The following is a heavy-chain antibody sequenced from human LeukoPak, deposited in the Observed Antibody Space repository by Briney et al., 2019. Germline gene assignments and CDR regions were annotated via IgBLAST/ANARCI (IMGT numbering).Heavy chain of an antibody. CDR3: ARDLGDILTGYTFLD. CDR2: INPNSGGT. D-gene: IGHD3-9*01. V-gene: IGHV1-2*06. Sequence: ASVKVSCKASGYTFTGYYMHWVRQAPGQGLEWMGRINPNSGGTNYAQKFQGRVTMTRDTSISTAYMELSRLRSDDTAVCYCARDLGDILTGYTFLDWGQGTLVTVSS. J-gene: IGHJ4*02. CDR1: GYTFTGYY.